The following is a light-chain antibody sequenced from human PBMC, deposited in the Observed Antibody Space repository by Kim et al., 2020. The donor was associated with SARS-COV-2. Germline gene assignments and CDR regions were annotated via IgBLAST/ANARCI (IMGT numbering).Light chain of an antibody. CDR3: QQSYTTPFT. Sequence: ASVGDRVTITCRASQYISTCLNWYQQKPGKVPKLLIFAASSLQSGVQSRFSGGGSGTDFTLTISSLQPEDFATYYCQQSYTTPFTFGPGTKVDIK. CDR2: AAS. V-gene: IGKV1-39*01. CDR1: QYISTC. J-gene: IGKJ3*01.